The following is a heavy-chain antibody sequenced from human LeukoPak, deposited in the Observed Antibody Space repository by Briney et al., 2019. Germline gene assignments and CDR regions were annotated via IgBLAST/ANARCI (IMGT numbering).Heavy chain of an antibody. J-gene: IGHJ4*02. CDR2: ISSSSSYI. CDR1: GFTFSSYS. CDR3: ARAYSGYDFDY. Sequence: GGSLRLSCAASGFTFSSYSMNRVRQAPGKGLEWVSSISSSSSYIYYADSVKGRFTISRDNAKNSLYLQMNSLRAEDTAVYYCARAYSGYDFDYWGQGTLVTVSS. D-gene: IGHD5-12*01. V-gene: IGHV3-21*01.